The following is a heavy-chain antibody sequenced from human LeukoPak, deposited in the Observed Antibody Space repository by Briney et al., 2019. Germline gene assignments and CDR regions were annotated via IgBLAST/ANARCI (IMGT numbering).Heavy chain of an antibody. J-gene: IGHJ4*02. CDR1: GFTFSSYW. CDR2: IKQDGSEK. CDR3: ARGQTTVTN. D-gene: IGHD4-17*01. V-gene: IGHV3-7*03. Sequence: GGSLRLSCAASGFTFSSYWTSWVRQAPGKGLEWVANIKQDGSEKYYLDSVKGRFTISRDNAKNSLYLQMNSLRAEDTAVYYCARGQTTVTNWGQGTLVTVSS.